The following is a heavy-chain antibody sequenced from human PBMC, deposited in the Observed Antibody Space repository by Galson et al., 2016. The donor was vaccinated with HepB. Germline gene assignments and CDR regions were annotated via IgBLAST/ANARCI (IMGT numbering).Heavy chain of an antibody. CDR2: IYSGGST. V-gene: IGHV3-53*01. CDR3: ARSPSNWFGPSTFDI. J-gene: IGHJ3*02. Sequence: CAASGFSVSSKYMSWVRQIPGKGLEWVSVIYSGGSTFYADSVKGRFTISRDNVKNTVYLQMNSVTDEDTAVYYCARSPSNWFGPSTFDIWGQGTMVIVSS. CDR1: GFSVSSKY. D-gene: IGHD6-13*01.